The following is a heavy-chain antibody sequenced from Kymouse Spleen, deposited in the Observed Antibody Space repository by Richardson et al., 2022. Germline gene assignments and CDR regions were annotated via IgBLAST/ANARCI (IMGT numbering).Heavy chain of an antibody. CDR3: ARRYSSGSYFDY. CDR2: INHSGST. CDR1: GGSFSGYY. D-gene: IGHD6-19*01. Sequence: QVQLQQWGAGLLKPSETLSLTCAVYGGSFSGYYWSWIRQPPGKGLEWIGEINHSGSTNYNPSLKSRVTISVDTSKNQFSLKLSSVTAADTAVYYCARRYSSGSYFDYWGQGTLVTVSS. J-gene: IGHJ4*02. V-gene: IGHV4-34*01.